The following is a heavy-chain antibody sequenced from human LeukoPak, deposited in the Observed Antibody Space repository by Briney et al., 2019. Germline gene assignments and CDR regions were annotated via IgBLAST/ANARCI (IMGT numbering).Heavy chain of an antibody. CDR3: ARAEYSSSWYYYYGMDV. Sequence: SVKVSCKASGGTFSSYAISWARQAPGQGLEWMGGIIPIFGTANYAQKFQGRVTMTRNTSISTAYMELSSLRSEDTAVYYCARAEYSSSWYYYYGMDVWGQGTTVTVSS. V-gene: IGHV1-69*05. CDR1: GGTFSSYA. CDR2: IIPIFGTA. J-gene: IGHJ6*02. D-gene: IGHD6-13*01.